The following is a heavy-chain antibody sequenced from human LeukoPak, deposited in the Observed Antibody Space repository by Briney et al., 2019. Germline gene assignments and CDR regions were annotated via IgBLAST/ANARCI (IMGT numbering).Heavy chain of an antibody. V-gene: IGHV3-7*01. CDR1: GFTFSSYW. CDR3: ARFKVLLWFGEFNFDY. CDR2: IKQDGSEK. D-gene: IGHD3-10*01. Sequence: TGGSLRLSCAASGFTFSSYWMSWVRQAPGKGLEWVANIKQDGSEKYYVDSVKGRFTISRDNAKNSLYLQINSLRAEDTAVYYCARFKVLLWFGEFNFDYWGQGPLVTVSS. J-gene: IGHJ4*02.